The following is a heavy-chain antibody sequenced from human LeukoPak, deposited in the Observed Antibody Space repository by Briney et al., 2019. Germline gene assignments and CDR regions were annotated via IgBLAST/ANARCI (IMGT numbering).Heavy chain of an antibody. CDR1: GFTFNSYW. D-gene: IGHD2-8*01. J-gene: IGHJ3*02. CDR2: INSDGSGT. Sequence: PGVSLRLSCAASGFTFNSYWMHWVPRAPGKGLVWVSRINSDGSGTSDADFVKGRFTISRDNSKNTLYLQMNSLRAEDTAMYYCARDRLTNDAFDIWGQGTMVTVSS. CDR3: ARDRLTNDAFDI. V-gene: IGHV3-74*01.